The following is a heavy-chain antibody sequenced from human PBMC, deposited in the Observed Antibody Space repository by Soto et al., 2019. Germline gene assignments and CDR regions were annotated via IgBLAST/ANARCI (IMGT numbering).Heavy chain of an antibody. CDR3: AKYYYDSSDTLLDY. J-gene: IGHJ4*02. D-gene: IGHD3-22*01. Sequence: GGSLRLSCAASGFTFSSYAMSWVRQAPGKGLEWVSGISGSTGNTYYADSVKGRFTISRDNSKNTLYLQMNSLRAEDTAVYYCAKYYYDSSDTLLDYWGQGTLVTVSS. CDR1: GFTFSSYA. CDR2: ISGSTGNT. V-gene: IGHV3-23*01.